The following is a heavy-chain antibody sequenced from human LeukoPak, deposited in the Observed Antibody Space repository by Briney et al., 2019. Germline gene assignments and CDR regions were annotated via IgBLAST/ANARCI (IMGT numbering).Heavy chain of an antibody. Sequence: PSETLSLTCAVYGGSLSGYYWSWIRQPPGKGLEWIGEINHSGSTNYNPSLKSRVTISVDTSKNQFSLKLSSVTAADTAVYYCARDLRITIFGVVISNWFDPWGQGTLVTVSS. CDR3: ARDLRITIFGVVISNWFDP. D-gene: IGHD3-3*01. CDR2: INHSGST. J-gene: IGHJ5*02. V-gene: IGHV4-34*01. CDR1: GGSLSGYY.